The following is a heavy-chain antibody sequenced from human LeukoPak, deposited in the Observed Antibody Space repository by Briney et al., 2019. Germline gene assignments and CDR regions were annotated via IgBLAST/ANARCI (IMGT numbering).Heavy chain of an antibody. V-gene: IGHV3-20*04. CDR3: ARVIVGATRWFDP. CDR1: GFTFDDYG. CDR2: INWNGGRT. D-gene: IGHD1-26*01. J-gene: IGHJ5*02. Sequence: GGSLRLSCAASGFTFDDYGMSWVRQAPRKGLEWVSDINWNGGRTGYTDSVKGRFTISRDNAKNSPYLQMNSLRAEDTALYYCARVIVGATRWFDPWGQGTLVTVSS.